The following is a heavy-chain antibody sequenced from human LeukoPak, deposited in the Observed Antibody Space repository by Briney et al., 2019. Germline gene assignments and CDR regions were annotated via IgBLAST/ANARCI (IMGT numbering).Heavy chain of an antibody. V-gene: IGHV3-9*01. CDR3: ADRTPPDY. CDR2: ISWNSGSI. D-gene: IGHD1-14*01. CDR1: GFTFDDYA. J-gene: IGHJ4*02. Sequence: GGSLRLSCAASGFTFDDYAMHWVRQAPGKGLEWVSGISWNSGSIGYADSVKGRFTISRDNAKNSLYLQMNSLRAEDTALYYCADRTPPDYWGQGTLVTVSS.